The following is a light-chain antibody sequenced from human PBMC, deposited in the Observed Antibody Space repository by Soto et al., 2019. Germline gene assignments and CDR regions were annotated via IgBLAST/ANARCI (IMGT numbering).Light chain of an antibody. CDR3: QQHDDYSHAT. Sequence: DVQMTQSPSTLSASVGDRVTISCRTSQDIGNFLAWYQHKPGKAPKHLIYDASTLQTGVPSRFRASGFGTEFTLTISGLQPDDIATYYCQQHDDYSHATFGQGTKVDIK. V-gene: IGKV1-5*01. J-gene: IGKJ2*01. CDR1: QDIGNF. CDR2: DAS.